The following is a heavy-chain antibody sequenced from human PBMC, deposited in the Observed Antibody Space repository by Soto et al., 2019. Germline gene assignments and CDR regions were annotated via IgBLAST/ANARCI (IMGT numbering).Heavy chain of an antibody. CDR1: GGSFSGYD. Sequence: LETLCLTCAVYGGSFSGYDGSWIRQPPGKGLEWIGEINHSGSTNYNPSLKSRVTISVDTSKNQFSLKLSSVTAADTAVYYCARGRYSGYDLGYWGQGTLVTVSS. CDR2: INHSGST. V-gene: IGHV4-34*01. CDR3: ARGRYSGYDLGY. D-gene: IGHD5-12*01. J-gene: IGHJ4*02.